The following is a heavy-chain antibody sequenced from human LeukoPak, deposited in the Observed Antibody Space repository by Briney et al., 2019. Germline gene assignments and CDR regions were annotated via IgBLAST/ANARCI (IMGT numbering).Heavy chain of an antibody. CDR2: IHYSGST. CDR3: ARYGYCGGDRCFYDY. D-gene: IGHD2-21*02. CDR1: GGSFSTYY. V-gene: IGHV4-59*01. Sequence: SETLSLTCTVSGGSFSTYYWSWIRQPPGKRLEWIAYIHYSGSTTYNPSLKSRVTISLDTSKNQFSLKLNSVTAADTAVYYCARYGYCGGDRCFYDYWGQGTLVTVSS. J-gene: IGHJ4*02.